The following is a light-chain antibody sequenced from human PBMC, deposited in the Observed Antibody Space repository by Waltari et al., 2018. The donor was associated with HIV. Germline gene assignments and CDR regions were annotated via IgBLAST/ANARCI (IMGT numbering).Light chain of an antibody. V-gene: IGLV2-8*01. CDR2: EVS. Sequence: QSALTQPPSASGSPGQSVTISCTGTSSDVGGYNYVSWYPQHPGKAPKLRIYEVSKRPSGVPDRFSGSKSGNTASLTVSGLQAEDEADYYCSSYAGSNNVVFGGGTKLTVL. J-gene: IGLJ2*01. CDR1: SSDVGGYNY. CDR3: SSYAGSNNVV.